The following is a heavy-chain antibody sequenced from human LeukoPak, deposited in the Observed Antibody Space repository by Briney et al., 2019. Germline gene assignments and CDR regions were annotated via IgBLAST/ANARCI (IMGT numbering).Heavy chain of an antibody. CDR1: GCSLTRHY. Sequence: SVTVSCMDSGCSLTRHYLLWVRQAPGPGREGMGWIKPNSGGTSYAQNYQARVTMTSDTSISTAYKELSRLRSDDTAVYACANSERGITGTTSDWFDPWCEGTILVVAS. CDR3: ANSERGITGTTSDWFDP. V-gene: IGHV1-2*02. CDR2: IKPNSGGT. D-gene: IGHD1-7*01. J-gene: IGHJ5*02.